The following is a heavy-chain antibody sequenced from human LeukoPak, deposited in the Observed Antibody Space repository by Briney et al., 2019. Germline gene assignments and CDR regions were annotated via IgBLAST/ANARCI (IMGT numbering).Heavy chain of an antibody. CDR1: GGSISSSSYY. Sequence: SETLSLTCTVSGGSISSSSYYWGWIRQPPGKGLEWIGSIYFSGSTYHNPSLKSRVTISVDPSKNQFSLKLSSVTAADTAVYYCARMLDMGPYYYRSNWFDPWGQGTLVTVSS. CDR2: IYFSGST. J-gene: IGHJ5*02. V-gene: IGHV4-39*07. D-gene: IGHD3-10*01. CDR3: ARMLDMGPYYYRSNWFDP.